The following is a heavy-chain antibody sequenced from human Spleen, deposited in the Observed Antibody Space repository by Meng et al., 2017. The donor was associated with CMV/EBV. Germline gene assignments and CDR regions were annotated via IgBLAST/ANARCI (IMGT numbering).Heavy chain of an antibody. Sequence: SETLSLTCTVSGGSVSSSSYYWSWIRQPPGRGLEWIACIYYSGSTSYNPSLKSRVTISLDTSNNQFSLMLTSVTSADTAVYYCARIPLVRGAISKYYFDYWGQGTLVTVSS. CDR1: GGSVSSSSYY. CDR3: ARIPLVRGAISKYYFDY. V-gene: IGHV4-61*01. CDR2: IYYSGST. J-gene: IGHJ4*02. D-gene: IGHD3-10*01.